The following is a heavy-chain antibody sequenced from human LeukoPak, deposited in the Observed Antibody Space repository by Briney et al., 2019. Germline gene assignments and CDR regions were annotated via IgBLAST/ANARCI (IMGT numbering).Heavy chain of an antibody. CDR3: ARSAGIAVASLSAFDI. V-gene: IGHV1-18*01. CDR1: GYTFTSYG. D-gene: IGHD6-19*01. CDR2: ISAYNGNT. J-gene: IGHJ3*02. Sequence: ASVKVSCKASGYTFTSYGISWVRQAPGQGREWMGWISAYNGNTNYAQKLQGRVTMTTDTSTSTAYMELRSLRSDDTAVYYCARSAGIAVASLSAFDIWGQGTMVTVSS.